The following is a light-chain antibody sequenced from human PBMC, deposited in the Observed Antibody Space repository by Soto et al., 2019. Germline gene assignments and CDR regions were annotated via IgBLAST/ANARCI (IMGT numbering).Light chain of an antibody. J-gene: IGKJ3*01. CDR2: DAS. CDR1: QSVSSY. Sequence: EIVLTQSPATLSLSPGESATLSCRASQSVSSYLAWYQQKPGQAPRLLVYDASNRAPGIPARFSGSGSGTDFILTISNLEPEDFAVYYCQQRSNWPLITFGPGTKVDIK. CDR3: QQRSNWPLIT. V-gene: IGKV3-11*01.